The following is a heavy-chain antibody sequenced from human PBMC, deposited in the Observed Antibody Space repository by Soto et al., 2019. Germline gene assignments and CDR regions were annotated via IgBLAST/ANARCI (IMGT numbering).Heavy chain of an antibody. Sequence: SETLPLTCTVSGGSISSGDYYWSWIRQPPGKGLEWIGYIYYSGSTYYNPSLKSRVTISVDTSKNQFSLKLSSVTAADTAVYYCATKIKESGIQLWPYFDYWGQGTLVTVS. CDR3: ATKIKESGIQLWPYFDY. D-gene: IGHD5-18*01. CDR1: GGSISSGDYY. J-gene: IGHJ4*02. V-gene: IGHV4-30-4*01. CDR2: IYYSGST.